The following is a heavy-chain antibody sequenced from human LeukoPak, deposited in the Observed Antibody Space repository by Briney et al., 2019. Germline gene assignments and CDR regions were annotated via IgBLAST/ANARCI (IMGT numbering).Heavy chain of an antibody. V-gene: IGHV1-18*01. CDR2: TSAYNGNT. D-gene: IGHD2-2*01. Sequence: ASVKVSCKASGYTFTRYGISWGRQAPGQGLEWMGWTSAYNGNTNYAQKLQGRVTMTTDTSTSTAYMELRSLRSDDTAVYYCASDLGYCSSTSCYEKYYGMDVWGQGTTVTVSS. J-gene: IGHJ6*02. CDR3: ASDLGYCSSTSCYEKYYGMDV. CDR1: GYTFTRYG.